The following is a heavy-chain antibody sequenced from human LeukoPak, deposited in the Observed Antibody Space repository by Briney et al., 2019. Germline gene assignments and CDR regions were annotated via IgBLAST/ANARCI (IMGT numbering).Heavy chain of an antibody. CDR1: GFTFSSYS. CDR3: ARDLYDFGWFDP. D-gene: IGHD3-3*01. V-gene: IGHV3-21*01. Sequence: PGGSLRLSCAASGFTFSSYSMNWVRQAPGKGLEWVSSISSSSSYIYYADSVKGRFTISRDNAKNSLYLQMNSLRAEDTAVYYCARDLYDFGWFDPWGQGTLVTVSS. CDR2: ISSSSSYI. J-gene: IGHJ5*02.